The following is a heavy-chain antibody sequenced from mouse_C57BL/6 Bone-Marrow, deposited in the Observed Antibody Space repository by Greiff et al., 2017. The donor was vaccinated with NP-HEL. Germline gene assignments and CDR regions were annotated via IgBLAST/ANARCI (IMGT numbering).Heavy chain of an antibody. D-gene: IGHD1-1*01. CDR3: ASHYYGSSMYYFDY. CDR2: IYPGSGNT. Sequence: VQLQQSGAELVRPGASVKLSCKASGYTFTDYYINWVKQRPGQGLEWIARIYPGSGNTYYNEKFKGKATLTAEKSSSTAYMQLSSLTSEDSAVYFCASHYYGSSMYYFDYWGQGTTLTVSS. CDR1: GYTFTDYY. V-gene: IGHV1-76*01. J-gene: IGHJ2*01.